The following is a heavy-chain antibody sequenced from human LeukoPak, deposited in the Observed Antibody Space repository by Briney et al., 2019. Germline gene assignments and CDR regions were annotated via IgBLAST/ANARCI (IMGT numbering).Heavy chain of an antibody. CDR3: ARGYGSGSYNFDY. V-gene: IGHV1-2*06. Sequence: ASVKVSCKASGYTFTGYYMHWVRQAPGQGLEWMGRINPNSGGTNFAQKFQGGVTMTRDTSISTAYMELSSLRSDDTAVYYCARGYGSGSYNFDYWGQGTLVTVSS. D-gene: IGHD3-10*01. CDR2: INPNSGGT. CDR1: GYTFTGYY. J-gene: IGHJ4*02.